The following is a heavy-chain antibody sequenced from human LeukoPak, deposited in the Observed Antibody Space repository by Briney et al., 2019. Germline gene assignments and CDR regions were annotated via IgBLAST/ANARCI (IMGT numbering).Heavy chain of an antibody. CDR2: INHSGST. V-gene: IGHV4-34*01. CDR3: ARGLAAAEAGYYFDY. D-gene: IGHD6-13*01. J-gene: IGHJ4*02. CDR1: GGSFSGYY. Sequence: SETLSLTCAVYGGSFSGYYCSWIRQPPGKGLEWIGEINHSGSTNYNPSLKSRVTISVDTSKNQFSLKLSSVTAADTAVYYCARGLAAAEAGYYFDYWGQGTLVTVSS.